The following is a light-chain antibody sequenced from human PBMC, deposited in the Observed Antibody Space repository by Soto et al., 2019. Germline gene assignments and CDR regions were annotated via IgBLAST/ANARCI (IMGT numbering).Light chain of an antibody. CDR3: QHYADSPPLFT. V-gene: IGKV3-20*01. CDR1: RFVSNYF. Sequence: DIVLTQSPGTLSLSPGDRATLSCRTSRFVSNYFVAWYQHRPGQAPRLLIYAASSRATDIPDRFSGSGSGTDVTLTISRLEPDDFAVYSFQHYADSPPLFTFGPGTKVEI. CDR2: AAS. J-gene: IGKJ3*01.